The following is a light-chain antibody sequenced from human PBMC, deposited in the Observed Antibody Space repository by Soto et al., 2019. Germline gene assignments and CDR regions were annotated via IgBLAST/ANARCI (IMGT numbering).Light chain of an antibody. Sequence: VLTQSSSASASLGSSVKLTCTLSSGHSSYIIAWHHQQPGKAPRYLMKLEGSGSYNKGSGVPDRFSGSSSGADRYLTISNLQFEDEADYYCETWDSNIWVFGGGTKVTVL. J-gene: IGLJ3*02. CDR1: SGHSSYI. CDR3: ETWDSNIWV. CDR2: LEGSGSY. V-gene: IGLV4-60*02.